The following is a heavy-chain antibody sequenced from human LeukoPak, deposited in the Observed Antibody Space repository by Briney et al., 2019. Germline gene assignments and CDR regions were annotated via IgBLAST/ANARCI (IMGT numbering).Heavy chain of an antibody. J-gene: IGHJ4*02. Sequence: GASVKVSCKASGYTFTSYGISWVRQAPGQGLEWMGCISAYNGNTNYAQKLQGRVTMTTDTSTSTAYMELRSLRSDDTAVYYCARGRLYYYDRGPVGYWGQGTLVTVSS. D-gene: IGHD3-22*01. CDR2: ISAYNGNT. CDR1: GYTFTSYG. CDR3: ARGRLYYYDRGPVGY. V-gene: IGHV1-18*01.